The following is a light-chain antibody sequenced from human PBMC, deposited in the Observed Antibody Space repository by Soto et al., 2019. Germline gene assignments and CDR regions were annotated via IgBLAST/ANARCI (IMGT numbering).Light chain of an antibody. J-gene: IGLJ2*01. CDR3: SSYTSSSTLGV. CDR1: SSDVGGYNY. V-gene: IGLV2-14*01. CDR2: DVS. Sequence: QSVLTQPASVSGSPGQSITISCTGTSSDVGGYNYVSWYQQHPRKAPKLMIYDVSNRPSGVSNRFSGSKSGNTASLTISGLQAEDEADYYCSSYTSSSTLGVFGGGTKLTVL.